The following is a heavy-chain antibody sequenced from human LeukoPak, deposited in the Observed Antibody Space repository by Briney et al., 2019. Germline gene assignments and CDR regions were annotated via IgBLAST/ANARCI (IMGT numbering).Heavy chain of an antibody. CDR3: ARRGGGDSDYYFDY. CDR1: GFTFTSYT. Sequence: GGSLGLSCVASGFTFTSYTIYCVRQAPGKGLEYVSAISGDGDNTFYANSVKGRFTISRDNSKNTLYLQMGSLRAEDMAVYYCARRGGGDSDYYFDYWGQGTLVTVSS. J-gene: IGHJ4*02. CDR2: ISGDGDNT. V-gene: IGHV3-64*01. D-gene: IGHD4-17*01.